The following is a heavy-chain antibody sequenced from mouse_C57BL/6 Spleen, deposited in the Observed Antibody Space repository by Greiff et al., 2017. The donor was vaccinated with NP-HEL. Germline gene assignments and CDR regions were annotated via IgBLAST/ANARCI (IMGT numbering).Heavy chain of an antibody. Sequence: VQLVESGPGLVAPSPSLSISCTVSGFSLTSYGVHWVRQPPGKGLEWLVVIWSDGSTTYNSALYSRLGIRKDNSYSHVFLKLNLLQTDDTAMYYCARHGYGNYGYAMDYWGQGTSVTVSS. J-gene: IGHJ4*01. D-gene: IGHD2-10*02. CDR3: ARHGYGNYGYAMDY. CDR2: IWSDGST. CDR1: GFSLTSYG. V-gene: IGHV2-6-1*01.